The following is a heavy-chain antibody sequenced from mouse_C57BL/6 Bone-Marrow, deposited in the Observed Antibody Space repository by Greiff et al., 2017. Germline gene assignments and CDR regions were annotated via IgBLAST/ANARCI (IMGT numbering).Heavy chain of an antibody. Sequence: QVQLQQSGAELVRPGASVKLSCKASGYTFTDYYINWVKQRPGQGLEWIARIYPGSGNTYYNEKFKGKATLTAEKSSSTAYMQLSSLTSEDSAVYFCARLNPPYWCQGTTLTVSS. CDR2: IYPGSGNT. J-gene: IGHJ2*01. V-gene: IGHV1-76*01. CDR3: ARLNPPY. CDR1: GYTFTDYY.